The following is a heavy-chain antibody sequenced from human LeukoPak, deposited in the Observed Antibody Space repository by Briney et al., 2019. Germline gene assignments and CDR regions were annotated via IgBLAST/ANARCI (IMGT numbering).Heavy chain of an antibody. CDR2: MNPYSGIT. CDR3: ARDGDYGDPNWFDP. D-gene: IGHD4-17*01. Sequence: ASVKVSCKASGYTFTSSYDINWVRQAPGQGLEWMGWMNPYSGITGYTQKFQGRVTITADKSTSTAYMELSSLRSEDTAVYYCARDGDYGDPNWFDPWGQGTLVTVSS. J-gene: IGHJ5*02. V-gene: IGHV1-8*03. CDR1: GYTFTSSYD.